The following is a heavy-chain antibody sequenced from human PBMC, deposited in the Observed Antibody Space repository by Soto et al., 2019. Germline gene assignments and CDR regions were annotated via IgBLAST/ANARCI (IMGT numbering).Heavy chain of an antibody. D-gene: IGHD6-13*01. CDR2: IYPGDSDT. J-gene: IGHJ6*02. CDR1: GYSFTSYW. Sequence: GESLKISCMGSGYSFTSYWIGWVRQMPGKGLEWMGIIYPGDSDTRYSPSFQGQVTISADKSISTAYLQWSSLKASDTAMYYCARAAAATYYYYGMDVWGQGTTVTVSS. V-gene: IGHV5-51*01. CDR3: ARAAAATYYYYGMDV.